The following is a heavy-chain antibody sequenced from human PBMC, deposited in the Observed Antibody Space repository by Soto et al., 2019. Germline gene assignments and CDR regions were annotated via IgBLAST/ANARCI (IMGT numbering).Heavy chain of an antibody. D-gene: IGHD3-16*02. J-gene: IGHJ6*02. V-gene: IGHV1-46*01. CDR3: ARDYMITFGGVIALYGMDV. CDR2: INPSGGST. CDR1: VYTFTGYY. Sequence: XSVKVSCKASVYTFTGYYMHWVRQAPGQGLEWMGIINPSGGSTSYAQKFQGRVTMTRDTSTSTVYMELSSLRSEDTAVYYCARDYMITFGGVIALYGMDVWGQGTTVTVSS.